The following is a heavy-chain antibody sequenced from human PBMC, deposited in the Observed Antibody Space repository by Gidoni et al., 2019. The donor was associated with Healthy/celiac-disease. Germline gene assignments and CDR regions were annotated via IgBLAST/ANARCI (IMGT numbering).Heavy chain of an antibody. CDR1: GFTFSDYY. CDR3: AAPKRGYCSGGSCYSPDY. CDR2: ISSSSSYT. V-gene: IGHV3-11*06. Sequence: QVQLVESGGGLVKPGGSLRLSCAASGFTFSDYYMSWIRQAPGKGREWVSYISSSSSYTNYADSVKGRFTISRDNAKNSLYLQMNSLRAEDTAVYYCAAPKRGYCSGGSCYSPDYWGQGTLVTVSS. J-gene: IGHJ4*02. D-gene: IGHD2-15*01.